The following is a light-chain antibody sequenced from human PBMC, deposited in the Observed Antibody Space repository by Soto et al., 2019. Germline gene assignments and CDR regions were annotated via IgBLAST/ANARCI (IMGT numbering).Light chain of an antibody. CDR2: QDA. CDR3: QAWHSTTPVV. V-gene: IGLV3-1*01. CDR1: KLGDTY. Sequence: SYELTQPTSLSVSPGQTASITCSGDKLGDTYSCWYQQKPGQSPVLVIYQDAKRPSGIPERFSGSNSGNTATLTISGTQAMDEADYYCQAWHSTTPVVFGGGTQLTVL. J-gene: IGLJ2*01.